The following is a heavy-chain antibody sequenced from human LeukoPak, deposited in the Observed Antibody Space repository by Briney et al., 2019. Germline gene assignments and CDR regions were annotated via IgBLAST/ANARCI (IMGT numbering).Heavy chain of an antibody. CDR2: IKPSGGST. CDR3: ARERGYDILTGRRGGFDY. Sequence: GASVKVSCKASGYTFTVYYMHWVRQAPGQGLEWMGKIKPSGGSTSYTQKKFQGRVTMTRDTSTSTVYMELSSLRSEDTAVYYCARERGYDILTGRRGGFDYWGQGTLVTVSS. V-gene: IGHV1-46*01. J-gene: IGHJ4*02. CDR1: GYTFTVYY. D-gene: IGHD3-9*01.